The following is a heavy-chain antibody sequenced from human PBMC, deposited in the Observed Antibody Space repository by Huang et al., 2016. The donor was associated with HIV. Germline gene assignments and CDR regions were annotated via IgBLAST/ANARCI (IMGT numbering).Heavy chain of an antibody. CDR1: EYPLTELS. J-gene: IGHJ4*02. V-gene: IGHV1-24*01. CDR2: VDPEIGKT. D-gene: IGHD3-9*01. CDR3: ATGFDVFFDF. Sequence: QVQLVQSRAEVKKPGASVKVSCKVSEYPLTELSIHWVRQTPGKGLEWVGGVDPEIGKTSYAQKFQGRVTMTEDTSTGTAFMELSGLRPEDTAVYYCATGFDVFFDFWGQGTLVTVSS.